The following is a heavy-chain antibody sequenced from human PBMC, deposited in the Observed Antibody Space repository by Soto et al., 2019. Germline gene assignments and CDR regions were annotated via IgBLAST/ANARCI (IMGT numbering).Heavy chain of an antibody. CDR1: GGSISSYY. Sequence: LSLTCTVSGGSISSYYWSWIRQPPGKGLEWIGYIYYSGSTNYNPSLKSRVTISVDTSKNQFSLKLSSVTAADTAVYYCARARGCSSTSCRNNWFDPWGQGTLVTVSS. CDR3: ARARGCSSTSCRNNWFDP. D-gene: IGHD2-2*01. V-gene: IGHV4-59*01. J-gene: IGHJ5*02. CDR2: IYYSGST.